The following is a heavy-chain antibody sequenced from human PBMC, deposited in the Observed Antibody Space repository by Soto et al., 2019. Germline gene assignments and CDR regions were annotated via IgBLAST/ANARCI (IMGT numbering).Heavy chain of an antibody. CDR2: ITAGGDDT. V-gene: IGHV3-23*01. CDR1: GFTFSNYA. J-gene: IGHJ4*02. CDR3: AKGSSSGRPYYFDY. Sequence: PGGSLRLSCAASGFTFSNYAMSWVRQSPGKGLEWVSAITAGGDDTYHADSVKGRFTNSRDNTKNTLYLQMNSLKAEDTAVFYCAKGSSSGRPYYFDYWGQGTLVTVSS. D-gene: IGHD3-22*01.